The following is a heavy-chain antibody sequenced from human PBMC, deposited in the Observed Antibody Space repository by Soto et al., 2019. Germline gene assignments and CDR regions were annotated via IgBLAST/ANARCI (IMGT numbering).Heavy chain of an antibody. J-gene: IGHJ4*02. V-gene: IGHV3-30-3*01. CDR1: GFTFSSYA. CDR3: ARSSQVLRFLEWRMDY. D-gene: IGHD3-3*01. CDR2: ISYDGSNK. Sequence: QVQLVESGGGVVQPGRSLRLSCAASGFTFSSYAMHWVRQAPGKGLEWVAVISYDGSNKYYADSVKGRFTISRDNSKSTLYLQMNSLRAEDTAVYYCARSSQVLRFLEWRMDYWGQGTLVTVSS.